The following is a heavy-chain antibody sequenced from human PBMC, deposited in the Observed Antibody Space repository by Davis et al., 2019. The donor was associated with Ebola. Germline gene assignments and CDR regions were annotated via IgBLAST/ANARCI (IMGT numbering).Heavy chain of an antibody. D-gene: IGHD3-16*02. Sequence: GESLKISYAASGFTFSSYAMTWVRQVPGKGLEWVSDISSRDGTTYYADSVKGRFTISRDNSKNTLYLQMNSLRTEDTAVYYCAKAIWGTYRTEYWGQGTLVTVSS. CDR3: AKAIWGTYRTEY. CDR2: ISSRDGTT. CDR1: GFTFSSYA. J-gene: IGHJ4*02. V-gene: IGHV3-23*01.